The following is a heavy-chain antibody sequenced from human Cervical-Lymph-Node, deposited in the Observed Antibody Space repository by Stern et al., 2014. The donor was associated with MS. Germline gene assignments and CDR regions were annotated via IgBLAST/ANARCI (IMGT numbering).Heavy chain of an antibody. CDR2: IYPGDSDT. Sequence: VQLVQSGAEVKKPGESLKISCKGSGYTFSNSWIGWVRQMPGRGLEWMGIIYPGDSDTRYSPSFQGQITISADKSISTAYQQWNSLKASDTAIFYCARGSAGAGAFFDYWGQGTLVTVSS. D-gene: IGHD2-8*02. V-gene: IGHV5-51*01. CDR3: ARGSAGAGAFFDY. J-gene: IGHJ4*02. CDR1: GYTFSNSW.